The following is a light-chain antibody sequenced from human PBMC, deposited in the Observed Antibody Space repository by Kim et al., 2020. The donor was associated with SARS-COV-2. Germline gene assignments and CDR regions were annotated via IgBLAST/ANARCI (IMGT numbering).Light chain of an antibody. CDR1: GGSIANNF. Sequence: NFMLTQPHSVSESPGNTVTISCSRSGGSIANNFVQWYQQRPGIAPTAVIYEDSQRPSGVPDRFSGSIDSSSNSASLTISGLKTEDEADYYCQSYDTNSVIFGGGTQLTVL. J-gene: IGLJ2*01. CDR3: QSYDTNSVI. V-gene: IGLV6-57*03. CDR2: EDS.